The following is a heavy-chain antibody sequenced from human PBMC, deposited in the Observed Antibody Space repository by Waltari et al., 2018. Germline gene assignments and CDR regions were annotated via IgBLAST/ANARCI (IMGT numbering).Heavy chain of an antibody. J-gene: IGHJ5*02. Sequence: QLQLQESGPGLVKPSETLSLTCTVSGGSISSSSYYWGWIRQPPGKGLEWIGSIYYSGRTYYKPPLQNRVTISVDTSKNQLSLTLGSVTAADTAVYDCARDRDVSEVQGVYNRFDPLGQGTLVTVSS. CDR1: GGSISSSSYY. CDR2: IYYSGRT. V-gene: IGHV4-39*07. D-gene: IGHD3-10*01. CDR3: ARDRDVSEVQGVYNRFDP.